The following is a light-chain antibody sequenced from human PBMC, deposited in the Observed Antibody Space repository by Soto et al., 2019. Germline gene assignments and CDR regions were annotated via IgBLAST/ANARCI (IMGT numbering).Light chain of an antibody. CDR3: QQSYEIPIT. CDR2: AAS. V-gene: IGKV1-39*01. Sequence: DIQMTQSPSSLSASVGDRVTITCRASQSIGRFLNWYQQKPGKGPNLLIYAASGLRSGVPSRFSGAGSGTDFTLTISSLQPEDFVTYYCQQSYEIPITFGQGTRLEMK. J-gene: IGKJ5*01. CDR1: QSIGRF.